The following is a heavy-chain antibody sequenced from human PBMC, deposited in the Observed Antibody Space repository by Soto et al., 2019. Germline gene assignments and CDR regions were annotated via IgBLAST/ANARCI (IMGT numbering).Heavy chain of an antibody. V-gene: IGHV3-7*01. CDR2: IKEDGSET. CDR3: ARDRGPNNFDY. Sequence: EVQLVESGGDLVQPGGSLRLSCAASGFTFSTSWMTWVRQAPGKGLEWVANIKEDGSETYYLDSVKGRFTVSKDNAKNSLYLQMNSLRAEDTAVYYCARDRGPNNFDYWGQGTLVTVSS. CDR1: GFTFSTSW. J-gene: IGHJ4*02.